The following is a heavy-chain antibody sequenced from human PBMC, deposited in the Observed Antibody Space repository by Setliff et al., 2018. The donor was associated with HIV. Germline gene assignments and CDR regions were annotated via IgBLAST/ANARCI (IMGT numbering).Heavy chain of an antibody. J-gene: IGHJ6*03. Sequence: SETLSLTCTVSGDSITSDSSSWSWIRLPAGGGLEWIGHVYSAGNTNYNPSLKSRVTLSVDTSRNRFSLWLTSVTAADTAIYYCARSNYYYHSYYYVDVWGKGTTVTVSS. D-gene: IGHD3-10*01. V-gene: IGHV4-61*09. CDR1: GDSITSDSSS. CDR3: ARSNYYYHSYYYVDV. CDR2: VYSAGNT.